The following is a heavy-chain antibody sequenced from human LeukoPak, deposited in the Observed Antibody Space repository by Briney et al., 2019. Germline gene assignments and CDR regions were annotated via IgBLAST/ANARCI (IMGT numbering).Heavy chain of an antibody. V-gene: IGHV3-48*03. CDR3: VPPAAGLQRTSSTEYLQD. Sequence: PGGSLTLPCIVAGLIFSSYDKYWLPQAPGRGLEGVAYISTSGSSIDYADSVKGRFTISRDNGKSSVFLQMNGLRVEDTAVYYCVPPAAGLQRTSSTEYLQDWGQGTLVTVSS. D-gene: IGHD6-13*01. J-gene: IGHJ1*01. CDR1: GLIFSSYD. CDR2: ISTSGSSI.